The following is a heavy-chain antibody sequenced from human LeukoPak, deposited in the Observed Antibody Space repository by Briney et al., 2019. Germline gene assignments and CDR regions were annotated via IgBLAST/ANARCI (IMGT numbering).Heavy chain of an antibody. CDR1: GFTFSDYY. CDR2: ISSSSSYT. D-gene: IGHD2-2*01. CDR3: ARERSCSSTSCYEIAVAGTDAFDI. J-gene: IGHJ3*02. Sequence: GGSVRLSCAASGFTFSDYYMSWIRQAPGKGLEWVSYISSSSSYTNYADSVKGRFTISRDNAKNSLYLQMNNLRAEDSAVYYCARERSCSSTSCYEIAVAGTDAFDIWGQGTMVTVSS. V-gene: IGHV3-11*06.